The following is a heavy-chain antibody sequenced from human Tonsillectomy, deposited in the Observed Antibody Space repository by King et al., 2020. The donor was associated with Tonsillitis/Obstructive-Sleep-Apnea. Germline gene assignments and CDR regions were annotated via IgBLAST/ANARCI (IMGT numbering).Heavy chain of an antibody. V-gene: IGHV1-18*01. J-gene: IGHJ4*02. CDR3: ARAPLRWYTDY. Sequence: QLVQSGAEVKKPGASVKVSCKASGFVFNSYGINWVRQAPGQGLEWMGWISAFNGNTNYAQNLQGRVTMTTDTSTSTAYMELRSLRFDDTAVYLCARAPLRWYTDYWGQGTLVTVSS. D-gene: IGHD4-23*01. CDR1: GFVFNSYG. CDR2: ISAFNGNT.